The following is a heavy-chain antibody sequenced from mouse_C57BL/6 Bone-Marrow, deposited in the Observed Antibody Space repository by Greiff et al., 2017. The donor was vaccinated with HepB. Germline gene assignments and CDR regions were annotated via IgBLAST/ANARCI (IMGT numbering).Heavy chain of an antibody. CDR2: IDPENGDT. Sequence: EVQLQQSGAELVRPGASVKLSCTASGFNIKDDYMHWVKQRPEQGLEWIGWIDPENGDTEYASKFQGKATITADPSSNTAYLQLSSLTSEDTAVYYCTSTLMDYWGQGTSVTVSS. CDR1: GFNIKDDY. D-gene: IGHD2-1*01. J-gene: IGHJ4*01. V-gene: IGHV14-4*01. CDR3: TSTLMDY.